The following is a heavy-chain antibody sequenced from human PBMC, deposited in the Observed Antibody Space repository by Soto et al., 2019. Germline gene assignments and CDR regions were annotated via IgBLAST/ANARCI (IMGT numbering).Heavy chain of an antibody. CDR2: IDPSGNGT. V-gene: IGHV1-46*01. CDR1: GHTLINYY. J-gene: IGHJ4*02. CDR3: AINYYDSSDSLY. Sequence: ASVKVSCKASGHTLINYYMHWVRQAPGQGLDWLGKIDPSGNGTSYAERFQGRITLTSETSTNTVYVELSSLRSEDTAIYYCAINYYDSSDSLYCGPGTMLTVST. D-gene: IGHD3-22*01.